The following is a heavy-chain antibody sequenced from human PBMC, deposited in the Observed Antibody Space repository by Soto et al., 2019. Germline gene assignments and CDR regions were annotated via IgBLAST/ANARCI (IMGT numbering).Heavy chain of an antibody. Sequence: ASVKVSCKVSGYTLTELSMHWVRQAPGKGLEWMGGFDPEDGETIYAQKFQGRVTMTEDTSTDTAYMELSSLRSEDTAVYYCATERTPHYCSGGSCHDAFDIWGQGTMVNV. V-gene: IGHV1-24*01. CDR1: GYTLTELS. CDR3: ATERTPHYCSGGSCHDAFDI. CDR2: FDPEDGET. J-gene: IGHJ3*02. D-gene: IGHD2-15*01.